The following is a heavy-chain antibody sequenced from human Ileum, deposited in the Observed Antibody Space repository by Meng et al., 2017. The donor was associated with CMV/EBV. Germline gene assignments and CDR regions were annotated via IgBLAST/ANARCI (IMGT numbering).Heavy chain of an antibody. Sequence: ASVKVSCKASGYTFTGYYMNRVRQAPGHGLEWMGWINPNSGGTNYAQKFQGRGTMTRDTSISTANMELSRRRSDDTAVYYYARGGYNGNDWGAGFEPWGPGNMVTVSS. V-gene: IGHV1-2*02. D-gene: IGHD1-1*01. J-gene: IGHJ5*01. CDR3: ARGGYNGNDWGAGFEP. CDR1: GYTFTGYY. CDR2: INPNSGGT.